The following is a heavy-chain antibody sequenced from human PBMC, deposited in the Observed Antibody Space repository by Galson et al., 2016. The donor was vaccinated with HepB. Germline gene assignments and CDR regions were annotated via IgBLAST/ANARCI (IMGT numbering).Heavy chain of an antibody. Sequence: QSGAEVKKPGESLRISCEGSGYMFTTYWISWVRQMPGKGLEWMGRIDPSDSYTNYSPSFQGHVTISTDKSISTAYLQWNSLKASDTAIYYCARHGGAYYYPGMDVWGQGTTVTVSS. CDR2: IDPSDSYT. V-gene: IGHV5-10-1*01. J-gene: IGHJ6*02. CDR1: GYMFTTYW. D-gene: IGHD2-21*01. CDR3: ARHGGAYYYPGMDV.